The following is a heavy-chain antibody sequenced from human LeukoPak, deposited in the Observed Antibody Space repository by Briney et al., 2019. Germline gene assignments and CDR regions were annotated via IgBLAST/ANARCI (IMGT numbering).Heavy chain of an antibody. V-gene: IGHV1-2*06. D-gene: IGHD6-13*01. J-gene: IGHJ4*02. CDR2: INPNSGGT. Sequence: GASVKVSCKASGYTFTCYYMHWVRQAPGQGLEWMGRINPNSGGTNYAQKFQGRVTMTRDTSISTAYMELSRLRSDDTAVYYCARDLGIAAAGKHFDYWGQGTLVTVSS. CDR3: ARDLGIAAAGKHFDY. CDR1: GYTFTCYY.